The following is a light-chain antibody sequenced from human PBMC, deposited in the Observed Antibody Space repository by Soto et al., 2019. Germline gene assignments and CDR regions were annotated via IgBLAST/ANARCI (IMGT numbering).Light chain of an antibody. CDR2: GAS. CDR1: QSIISDS. Sequence: EIVLTQSPGTLSFSPGERATLSCRASQSIISDSLAWYQQKPGQAPRLLISGASSRATGIPDRFSGSGSGTDFTLTISSLEPEDFAVYYCQQRSNWLAAFGGGTKVDIK. V-gene: IGKV3D-20*02. CDR3: QQRSNWLAA. J-gene: IGKJ4*01.